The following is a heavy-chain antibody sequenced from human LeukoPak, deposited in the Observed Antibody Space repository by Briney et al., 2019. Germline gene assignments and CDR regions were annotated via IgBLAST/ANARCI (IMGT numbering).Heavy chain of an antibody. J-gene: IGHJ6*03. D-gene: IGHD3-10*01. CDR1: GFTFSSYA. Sequence: GGSLRLSCAASGFTFSSYAMHWVRQAPGKGLEWVAVISYDGSNKYYADSVKGRFTISRDNSKNTLYLQMNSLRAEDTAVYYCASATPRNYGSGSYYDYYYMDVWGKGTTVTISS. CDR3: ASATPRNYGSGSYYDYYYMDV. CDR2: ISYDGSNK. V-gene: IGHV3-30*14.